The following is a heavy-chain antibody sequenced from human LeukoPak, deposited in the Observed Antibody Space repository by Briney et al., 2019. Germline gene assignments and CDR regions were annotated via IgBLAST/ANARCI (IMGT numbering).Heavy chain of an antibody. J-gene: IGHJ5*02. D-gene: IGHD3-16*02. CDR1: GGSISSSSYY. Sequence: PSETLSLTCTVSGGSISSSSYYWGWIRQPPGKGLEWIGSIYYSGSTYYNPSLKSRVTISVDTSKNQSSLKLSSVTAADTAVYYCARDGWYDYVWGSYRTNWFDPWGQGTLVTVSS. CDR2: IYYSGST. CDR3: ARDGWYDYVWGSYRTNWFDP. V-gene: IGHV4-39*07.